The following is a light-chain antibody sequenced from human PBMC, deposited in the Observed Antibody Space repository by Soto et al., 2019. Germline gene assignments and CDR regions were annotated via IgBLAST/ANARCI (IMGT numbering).Light chain of an antibody. J-gene: IGLJ1*01. CDR1: STDVGGYNY. CDR2: DVS. CDR3: SSYTSSSTPYV. Sequence: QSALTQPASVSGSPGQSITISCTGTSTDVGGYNYVSWYQQHPGKAPKRMIYDVSNRPSGVSNRFSGSKSRNTASLTISGLQAEDEADYYCSSYTSSSTPYVFGTGTKLTVL. V-gene: IGLV2-14*01.